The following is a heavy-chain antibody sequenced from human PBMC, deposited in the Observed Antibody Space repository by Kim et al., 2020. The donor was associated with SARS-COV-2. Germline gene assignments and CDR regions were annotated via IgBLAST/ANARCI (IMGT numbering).Heavy chain of an antibody. V-gene: IGHV4-61*01. CDR1: GGSVSSGSYY. CDR3: ARDSGWYVYDY. Sequence: SETLSLTCTVSGGSVSSGSYYWSWIRQPPGKGLEWIGYIYHSGSTNYNPSLKSRVTISVYTSKHQFSLKLSSVTAADTAVYYCARDSGWYVYDYWGQGTLVTVSS. D-gene: IGHD6-19*01. J-gene: IGHJ4*02. CDR2: IYHSGST.